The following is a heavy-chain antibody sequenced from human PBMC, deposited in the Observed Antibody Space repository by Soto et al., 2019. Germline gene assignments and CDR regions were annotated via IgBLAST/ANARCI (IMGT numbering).Heavy chain of an antibody. D-gene: IGHD3-3*01. CDR3: ARHPGLTIFGVVSFYYYGMDV. J-gene: IGHJ6*02. Sequence: SETLSLTCTVSGGSISSSSYYWGWIRQPPWKGLEWIGSIYYSGSTYYNPSLKSRVTISVDTSKNQFSLKLSSVTAADTAVYYCARHPGLTIFGVVSFYYYGMDVWGQGTTVTVSS. CDR1: GGSISSSSYY. V-gene: IGHV4-39*01. CDR2: IYYSGST.